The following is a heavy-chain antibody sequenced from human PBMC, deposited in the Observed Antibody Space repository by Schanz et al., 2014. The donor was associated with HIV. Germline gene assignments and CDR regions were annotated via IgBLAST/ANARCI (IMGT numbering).Heavy chain of an antibody. CDR3: ARENWYLDL. CDR1: AFNFDSYG. V-gene: IGHV3-72*01. J-gene: IGHJ2*01. CDR2: IQTKPNSHTT. Sequence: VQLVESGGGVVQPGRSLRLSCVASAFNFDSYGMHWVRQAPGGGLEGVGRIQTKPNSHTTEFAASVEGRFTMSRDESKSSVTLQMNSLKAEDTAVYYCARENWYLDLWGRGTLVTVSS.